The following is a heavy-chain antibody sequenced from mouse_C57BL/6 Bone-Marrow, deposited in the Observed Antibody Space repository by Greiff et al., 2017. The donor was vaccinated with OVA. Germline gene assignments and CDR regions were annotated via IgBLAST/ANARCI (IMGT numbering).Heavy chain of an antibody. J-gene: IGHJ3*01. D-gene: IGHD1-1*01. CDR1: GFTFSDYY. Sequence: EVKLVESGGGLVQPGGSLKLSCAASGFTFSDYYMYWVRQTPEKRLEWVAYISNGGGRTYYPDTVKGRFTISRDNAKNTLYLQMSRLKSEDTAMYYCARHRGYYGSSPFAYWGQGTLVTVSA. CDR2: ISNGGGRT. CDR3: ARHRGYYGSSPFAY. V-gene: IGHV5-12*01.